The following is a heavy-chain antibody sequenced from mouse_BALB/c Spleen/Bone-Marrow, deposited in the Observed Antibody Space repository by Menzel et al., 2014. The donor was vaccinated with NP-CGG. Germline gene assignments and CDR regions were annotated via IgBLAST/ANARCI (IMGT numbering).Heavy chain of an antibody. CDR2: ISYDGSN. D-gene: IGHD1-1*01. Sequence: EVKLVESGPGLVKPSQSLSLTCSVTGYSITSGYYWNWIRQFPGNKLEWMGYISYDGSNNYNPSLKNRISITRDTSKNQFLLKLNSVTTEDTATYYCAREGGSRAYWGQGTLVTVSA. J-gene: IGHJ3*01. CDR1: GYSITSGYY. CDR3: AREGGSRAY. V-gene: IGHV3-6*02.